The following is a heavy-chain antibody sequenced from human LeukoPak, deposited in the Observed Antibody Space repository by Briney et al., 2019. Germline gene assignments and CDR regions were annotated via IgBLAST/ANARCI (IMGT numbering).Heavy chain of an antibody. Sequence: GGSLRLSCAASGFTVGSYAMGWVRQAPGKGLEWVSAIGGGGTPYYADSVKGRFSISRDISKNTLLLQMNSLRAEDTAVYYCARRRYDWGGDFANWGQGTLVTVSS. CDR3: ARRRYDWGGDFAN. CDR2: IGGGGTP. V-gene: IGHV3-23*01. D-gene: IGHD3-16*01. J-gene: IGHJ4*02. CDR1: GFTVGSYA.